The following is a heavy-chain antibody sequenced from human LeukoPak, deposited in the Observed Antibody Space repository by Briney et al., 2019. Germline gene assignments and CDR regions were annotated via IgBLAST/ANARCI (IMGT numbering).Heavy chain of an antibody. CDR1: DGSTSSSRYY. CDR2: IYYGGST. V-gene: IGHV4-39*01. D-gene: IGHD1-1*01. Sequence: PSETLSLTCTVSDGSTSSSRYYWGWIRQPPGKGLEWIGSIYYGGSTYYNPSLKSRVTISVDTSNNQFSLKLSSVTAADTAVYYCARHHNNFLYYFDMDVWGRGTTVTVSS. CDR3: ARHHNNFLYYFDMDV. J-gene: IGHJ6*02.